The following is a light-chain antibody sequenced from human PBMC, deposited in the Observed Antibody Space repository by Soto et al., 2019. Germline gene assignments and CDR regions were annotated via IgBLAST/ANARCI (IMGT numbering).Light chain of an antibody. CDR2: AAS. J-gene: IGKJ1*01. CDR3: QQYYSYPRT. V-gene: IGKV1-8*01. CDR1: QGISSY. Sequence: AIRMTQSPSSLSASTGYRVTIPCRATQGISSYLACYQQKPGKAPKLLIYAASTLQSGVPSRFSGSGSGTDFTLTISCLQSEDFATYYCQQYYSYPRTSGQGTKVDI.